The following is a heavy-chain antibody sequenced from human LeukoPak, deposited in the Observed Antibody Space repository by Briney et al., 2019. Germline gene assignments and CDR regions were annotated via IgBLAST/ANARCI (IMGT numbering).Heavy chain of an antibody. CDR1: GFTFRTYG. V-gene: IGHV3-33*01. D-gene: IGHD5-18*01. J-gene: IGHJ6*02. CDR2: IWNDGSNA. Sequence: GGSLRLSCAASGFTFRTYGMHWVRQAPGKGLEWVAVIWNDGSNAYYADSVKGRFTISRDNSENMVYLQMNSLRGEDAAVYYCARDHSPTYSYGYSYYYGMDVWGQGTTVTVSS. CDR3: ARDHSPTYSYGYSYYYGMDV.